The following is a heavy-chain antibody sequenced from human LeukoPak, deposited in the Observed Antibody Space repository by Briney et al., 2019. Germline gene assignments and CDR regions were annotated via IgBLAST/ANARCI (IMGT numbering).Heavy chain of an antibody. J-gene: IGHJ4*02. CDR1: GFTFSSNA. CDR3: AKVAAYSSGSYLIN. CDR2: ISGSGGST. Sequence: HPGGYLTLYCAASGFTFSSNATSWVRQAPGLGLEWVSAISGSGGSTYYADSVKGRFTISRDNSKNTLYLQMNSLRAEDTAVYDCAKVAAYSSGSYLINWGQGTLVTVSS. D-gene: IGHD3-10*01. V-gene: IGHV3-23*01.